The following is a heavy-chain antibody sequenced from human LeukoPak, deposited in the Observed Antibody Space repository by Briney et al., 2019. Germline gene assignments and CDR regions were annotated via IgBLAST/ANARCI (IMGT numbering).Heavy chain of an antibody. V-gene: IGHV3-30*02. CDR3: ASTKYYYDSSGSTADY. D-gene: IGHD3-22*01. J-gene: IGHJ4*02. Sequence: GGSLRLSCAASGFTFSSYGMHWVRQAPGKGLEWVAFIRYDGSNKYYADSVKGRFTISRDNSKNTLYLQMNSLRSDDTAVYYCASTKYYYDSSGSTADYWGQGTLVTVSS. CDR1: GFTFSSYG. CDR2: IRYDGSNK.